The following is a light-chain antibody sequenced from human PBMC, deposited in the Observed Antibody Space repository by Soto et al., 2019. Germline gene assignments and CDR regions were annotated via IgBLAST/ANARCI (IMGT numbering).Light chain of an antibody. J-gene: IGKJ5*01. CDR3: QQANSFPIT. Sequence: DIQTTQSPSSVSASVRDKVTITCRASQGIRSWLAWYQQKPGKAPKLLIYDASSLQSGVPSRFSGSGSGTDFTLTISSLQPEDFATYYCQQANSFPITFGQGTRLEIK. V-gene: IGKV1D-12*01. CDR1: QGIRSW. CDR2: DAS.